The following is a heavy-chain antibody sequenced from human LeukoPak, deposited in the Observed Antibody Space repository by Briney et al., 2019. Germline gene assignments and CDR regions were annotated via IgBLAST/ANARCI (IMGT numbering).Heavy chain of an antibody. Sequence: GGSLRLSCAASGFTYNIYAMNWVRQAPGKGLEWVSAISDSGGSTYYADSVKGRFTISRDNSKNTLYLQMNSLRAEDTAVYYCAKQTAYSGSWPDWGQGTLVTVSS. V-gene: IGHV3-23*01. CDR2: ISDSGGST. CDR3: AKQTAYSGSWPD. CDR1: GFTYNIYA. J-gene: IGHJ4*02. D-gene: IGHD6-13*01.